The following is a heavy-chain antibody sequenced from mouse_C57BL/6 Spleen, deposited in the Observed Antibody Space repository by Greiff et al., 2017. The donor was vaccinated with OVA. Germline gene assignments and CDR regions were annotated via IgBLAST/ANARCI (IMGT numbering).Heavy chain of an antibody. CDR3: ARLDDGYPHYYAMDY. V-gene: IGHV1-52*01. Sequence: QVQLQQPGAELVRPGSSVKLSCKASGYTFTSYWMHWVKQRPIQGLEWIGNIDPSDSETHYNQKFKDKATLTVDKSSSTAYMQLCSLTSEDSAVYYCARLDDGYPHYYAMDYWGQGTSVTVSS. J-gene: IGHJ4*01. CDR2: IDPSDSET. D-gene: IGHD2-3*01. CDR1: GYTFTSYW.